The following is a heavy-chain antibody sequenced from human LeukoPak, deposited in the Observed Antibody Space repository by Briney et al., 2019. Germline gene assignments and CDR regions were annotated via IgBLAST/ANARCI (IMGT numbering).Heavy chain of an antibody. V-gene: IGHV3-23*01. Sequence: GGSLRLSCAASGFTFSSYAMSWVRQAPGKGLEWVSAISGSGGSTYYADSVKGRFTISRDNSKNTLYLQMNSLRAEDTAVYYCAKVQGGSIAVAGTTDYWGQGTLATVSS. J-gene: IGHJ4*02. CDR2: ISGSGGST. D-gene: IGHD6-19*01. CDR1: GFTFSSYA. CDR3: AKVQGGSIAVAGTTDY.